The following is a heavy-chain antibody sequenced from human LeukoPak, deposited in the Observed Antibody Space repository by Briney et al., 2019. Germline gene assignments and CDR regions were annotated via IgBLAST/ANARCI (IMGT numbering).Heavy chain of an antibody. CDR2: INPNSGGT. V-gene: IGHV1-2*06. CDR3: ARSLTYYYDSSGYYFDY. CDR1: GYTFTGYY. Sequence: ASVKVSCKASGYTFTGYYMHWVRQAPGQGLEWMGRINPNSGGTNYAQKFRGRVTMTRDTSISTAYMELSRLRSDDTAVCYCARSLTYYYDSSGYYFDYWGQGALVTVSS. J-gene: IGHJ4*02. D-gene: IGHD3-22*01.